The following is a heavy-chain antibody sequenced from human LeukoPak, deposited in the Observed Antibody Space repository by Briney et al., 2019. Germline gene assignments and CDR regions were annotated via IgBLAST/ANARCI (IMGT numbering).Heavy chain of an antibody. CDR3: AKVDFYDTSGYYGPTFLDY. D-gene: IGHD3-22*01. V-gene: IGHV3-48*01. CDR1: GFTFSSYS. J-gene: IGHJ4*02. Sequence: GGSLRLSCAASGFTFSSYSVNWVRQAPGKGLEWVSYISSSSTTIYYADSVKGRFTISRDNAKNSLYLQMNSLRAEDTAVYYCAKVDFYDTSGYYGPTFLDYWGQGTLVTVSS. CDR2: ISSSSTTI.